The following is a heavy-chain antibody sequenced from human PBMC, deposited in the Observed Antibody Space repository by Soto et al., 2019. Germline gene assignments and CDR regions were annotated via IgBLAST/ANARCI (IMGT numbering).Heavy chain of an antibody. CDR1: GGSISSSNW. Sequence: PSETLSLTCAVSGGSISSSNWWSWVRQPPGKGLEWIGEIYHSGSTNYNPSLNSRFTISVDKSKNQFSLNLSSVTAADTAVYYCARDKGGGYDFWSGYHNENWFDPWGQGTLVTVSS. CDR3: ARDKGGGYDFWSGYHNENWFDP. D-gene: IGHD3-3*01. CDR2: IYHSGST. V-gene: IGHV4-4*02. J-gene: IGHJ5*02.